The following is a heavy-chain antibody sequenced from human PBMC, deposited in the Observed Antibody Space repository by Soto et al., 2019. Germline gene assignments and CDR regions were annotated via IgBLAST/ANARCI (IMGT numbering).Heavy chain of an antibody. Sequence: GGSLRLSCAASGFTFSSYAMSWVRQAPGKGLEWVSAISGSGCSTYHADPVKGRFTISRDTSKNTLYLQMNSLRAEDTAVYYSAKDFSRGSYNPDDFDIWGQGTMVTVSS. V-gene: IGHV3-23*01. CDR3: AKDFSRGSYNPDDFDI. D-gene: IGHD1-26*01. J-gene: IGHJ3*02. CDR1: GFTFSSYA. CDR2: ISGSGCST.